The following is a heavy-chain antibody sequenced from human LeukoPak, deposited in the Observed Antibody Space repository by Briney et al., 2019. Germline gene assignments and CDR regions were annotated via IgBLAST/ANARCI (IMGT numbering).Heavy chain of an antibody. V-gene: IGHV4-61*05. Sequence: SETLSLTCTVSGGSISSSSYYWGWIRQPPGKGLEWIGYIYHRGSTNYNPSLKSRVTISVDTSKNQFSLKLSPVTAADTAVYYCARVGSGYTFDYWGQGTLVTASS. CDR1: GGSISSSSYY. D-gene: IGHD3-22*01. CDR3: ARVGSGYTFDY. J-gene: IGHJ4*02. CDR2: IYHRGST.